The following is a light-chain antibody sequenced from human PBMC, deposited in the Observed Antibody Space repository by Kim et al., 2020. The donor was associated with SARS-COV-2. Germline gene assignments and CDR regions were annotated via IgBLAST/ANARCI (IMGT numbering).Light chain of an antibody. V-gene: IGKV3-15*01. J-gene: IGKJ4*01. CDR3: QQFSKWPLT. CDR2: RAS. Sequence: PGERVTLSCRASQTVDRNLAWYQQKGGQPPRLLIYRASTRPTDIPDRFSGSGSGTEFTLAIHSLRSEDSGNYYCQQFSKWPLTFGGGTKVDIK. CDR1: QTVDRN.